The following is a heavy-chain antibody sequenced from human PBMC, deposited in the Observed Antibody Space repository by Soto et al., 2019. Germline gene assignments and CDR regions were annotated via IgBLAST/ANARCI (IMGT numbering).Heavy chain of an antibody. CDR2: IYYSGST. Sequence: KPSETLSLTCTVSGGSISSSSYYWGWIRQPPGKGLEWIGSIYYSGSTYYNPSLKSRVTISVDTSKNQFSLKLSSVTAADTAVYYCARQGEEMRVSYSYYYGMDVWGQGTTVTVSS. D-gene: IGHD3-10*01. CDR1: GGSISSSSYY. V-gene: IGHV4-39*01. CDR3: ARQGEEMRVSYSYYYGMDV. J-gene: IGHJ6*02.